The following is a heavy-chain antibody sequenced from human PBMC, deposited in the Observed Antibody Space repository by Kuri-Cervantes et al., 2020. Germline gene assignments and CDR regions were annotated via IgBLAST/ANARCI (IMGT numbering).Heavy chain of an antibody. CDR2: ISSSSSYI. CDR1: GFTFSSYS. J-gene: IGHJ4*02. CDR3: ARGRLLWFGELLGD. V-gene: IGHV3-21*04. Sequence: GESLKISCAASGFTFSSYSMNWVRQAPGKGLEWVSSISSSSSYIYYADSVKGRFTISRDNAKNSLYLQMNSLRAEDTAAYYCARGRLLWFGELLGDWGQGTLVTVSS. D-gene: IGHD3-10*01.